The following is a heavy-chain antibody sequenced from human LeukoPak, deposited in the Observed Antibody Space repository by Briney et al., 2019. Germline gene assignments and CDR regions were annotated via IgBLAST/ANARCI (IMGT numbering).Heavy chain of an antibody. CDR1: GGSISSYY. V-gene: IGHV4-59*13. CDR2: IYYSGST. Sequence: SETLSLTCTVSGGSISSYYWSWIRQPPGKGLEWIGYIYYSGSTNYNPSLKSRVTISVDTSKNQFSLKLSSVTAADTAVYYCARLRDSSGYYYYYYYMDVWGKGTTVTISS. J-gene: IGHJ6*03. D-gene: IGHD3-22*01. CDR3: ARLRDSSGYYYYYYYMDV.